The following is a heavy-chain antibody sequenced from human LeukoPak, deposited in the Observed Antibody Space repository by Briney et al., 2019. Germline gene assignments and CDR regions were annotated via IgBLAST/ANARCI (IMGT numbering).Heavy chain of an antibody. CDR1: GFTFSSYS. CDR2: ISSSSNYI. D-gene: IGHD4-11*01. CDR3: ARHPERDYDY. V-gene: IGHV3-21*01. Sequence: GGSLRLSCAASGFTFSSYSMNWVRQALGKGLERVSSISSSSNYIYYADSVKGRFTISRDNAKNSLYPQMNSLRAEDTAVYYCARHPERDYDYWGQGTLVTVSS. J-gene: IGHJ4*02.